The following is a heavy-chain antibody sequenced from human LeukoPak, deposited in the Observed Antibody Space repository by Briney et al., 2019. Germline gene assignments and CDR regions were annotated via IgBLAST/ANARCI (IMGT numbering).Heavy chain of an antibody. Sequence: GGSLRLSCAASGFTFSSYAMNWGRQAPGTGLEWGSAISGSGGSTYYADSVKGRFTISRDNSKNTLYLQMNSLKAEDTAVYYCAKGGGYYKGNWFDPWGQGTLVTVSS. CDR2: ISGSGGST. CDR1: GFTFSSYA. CDR3: AKGGGYYKGNWFDP. V-gene: IGHV3-23*01. D-gene: IGHD3-3*01. J-gene: IGHJ5*02.